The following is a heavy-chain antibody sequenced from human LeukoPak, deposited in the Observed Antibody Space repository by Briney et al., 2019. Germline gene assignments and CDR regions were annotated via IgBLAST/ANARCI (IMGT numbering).Heavy chain of an antibody. V-gene: IGHV4-34*01. CDR2: INHSGST. J-gene: IGHJ6*02. CDR1: GGSFSGYY. D-gene: IGHD5-18*01. CDR3: ASTSRYSYGRYYYGMDV. Sequence: SETLSLTCAVYGGSFSGYYWSWIRQPPGKGLEWIGEINHSGSTNYNPSLKSRVTISVDTSENQFSLKLSSVTAADTAVYYCASTSRYSYGRYYYGMDVWGQGTTVTVSS.